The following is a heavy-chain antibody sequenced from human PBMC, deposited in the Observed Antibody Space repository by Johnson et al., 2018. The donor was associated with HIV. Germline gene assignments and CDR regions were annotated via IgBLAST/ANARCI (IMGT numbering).Heavy chain of an antibody. V-gene: IGHV3-30*02. CDR2: IRHDGSNK. D-gene: IGHD1-20*01. J-gene: IGHJ3*02. Sequence: VLLLESGEGVVQPGKSLRLSCAASGFTFSTYVMHWVRQAPGKGLEWVAFIRHDGSNKYYADSVKGRFTISRDNSKNMLFLQMNSLRAEDTAMFYCAKYNWNHDAFDIWGQGTMVTVSS. CDR3: AKYNWNHDAFDI. CDR1: GFTFSTYV.